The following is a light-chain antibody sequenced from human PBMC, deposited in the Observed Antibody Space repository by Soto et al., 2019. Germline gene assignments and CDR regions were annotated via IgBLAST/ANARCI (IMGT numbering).Light chain of an antibody. CDR1: QSLLHSDGYNY. CDR2: LGS. CDR3: LQALQTPPWT. Sequence: DIVVTQSPLSLPVTPGEPASISCRSSQSLLHSDGYNYLDWYLQKPGQSPQLLIYLGSNRASGVPDRVSGSGSGTDFTLKISRVEAEDVWIYYCLQALQTPPWTFGQGTKVDIK. V-gene: IGKV2-28*01. J-gene: IGKJ1*01.